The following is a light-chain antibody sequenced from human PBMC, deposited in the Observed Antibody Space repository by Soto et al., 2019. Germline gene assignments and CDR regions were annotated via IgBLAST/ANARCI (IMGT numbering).Light chain of an antibody. CDR2: GAA. J-gene: IGKJ1*01. CDR1: QAISGDY. CDR3: QHYGSSRT. Sequence: EIVLMQSPGTLSLSPGERASLSCRASQAISGDYLAWYQHKPGQARWRLMYGAASRATGIPDRFSGSGSGTDFTLTISRLEPEDFAVYYCQHYGSSRTFGQGTKVDIK. V-gene: IGKV3-20*01.